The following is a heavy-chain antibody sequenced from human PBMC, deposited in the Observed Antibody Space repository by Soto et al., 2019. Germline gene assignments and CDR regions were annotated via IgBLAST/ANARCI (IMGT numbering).Heavy chain of an antibody. CDR2: VYYSGRT. Sequence: QVQLQESGPGLVKPSQTLSLTCTVSGGSINSGDNYWSWIRQTPGKGLEWIGYVYYSGRTYYKPSLKSRLSMTIDTSKTQFSLKLVSVTAADTAVDHCAREVASSSIFVVVTNTFDPWGLGTLVTVSS. CDR1: GGSINSGDNY. D-gene: IGHD3-3*01. CDR3: AREVASSSIFVVVTNTFDP. J-gene: IGHJ5*02. V-gene: IGHV4-30-4*01.